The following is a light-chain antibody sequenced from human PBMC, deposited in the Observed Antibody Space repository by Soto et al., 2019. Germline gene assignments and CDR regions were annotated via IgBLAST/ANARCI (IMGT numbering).Light chain of an antibody. CDR2: DVT. Sequence: QSALTQPRSVSGSPGQSVTISCTGTSSDVGAYIFVSWFQQHPGKAPQLMIYDVTKRPSGVPDRFSGSKSGNTASLTISGLQAEDEADYYCCSYGGSSAFNIFGGGTKLTVL. V-gene: IGLV2-11*01. CDR3: CSYGGSSAFNI. CDR1: SSDVGAYIF. J-gene: IGLJ2*01.